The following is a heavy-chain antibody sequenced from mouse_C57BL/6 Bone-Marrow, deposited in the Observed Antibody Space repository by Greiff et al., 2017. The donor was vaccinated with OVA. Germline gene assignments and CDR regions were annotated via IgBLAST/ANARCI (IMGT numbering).Heavy chain of an antibody. CDR2: IDPENGDT. CDR1: GFNIKDDY. J-gene: IGHJ4*01. D-gene: IGHD2-5*01. V-gene: IGHV14-4*01. Sequence: VQLQQSGAELVRPGASVKLSCTASGFNIKDDYMHWVKQRPEQGLEWIGWIDPENGDTEYASKFQGKATITADTSSNTAYLQLSSLTSEDTAVYYCTSYYSNCYYAMDYWGQGTSVTVSS. CDR3: TSYYSNCYYAMDY.